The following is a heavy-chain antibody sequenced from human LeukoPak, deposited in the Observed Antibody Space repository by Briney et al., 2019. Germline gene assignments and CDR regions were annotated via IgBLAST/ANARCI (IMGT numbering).Heavy chain of an antibody. CDR3: ARDSSTSNYYYGMDV. D-gene: IGHD6-13*01. J-gene: IGHJ6*02. CDR1: GFAFSSYT. Sequence: GGSLRLSCAASGFAFSSYTMNWVRQAPGKGLAWVSGISGSGDSTYYADSVKGRFTVFRDNSKNTLYLQLNSLRAEDTAVYYCARDSSTSNYYYGMDVWGQGTTVTVSS. V-gene: IGHV3-23*01. CDR2: ISGSGDST.